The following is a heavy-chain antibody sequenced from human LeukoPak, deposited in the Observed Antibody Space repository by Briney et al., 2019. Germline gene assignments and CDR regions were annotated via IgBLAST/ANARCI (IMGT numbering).Heavy chain of an antibody. V-gene: IGHV4-30-2*05. CDR3: AAAYYYDSSGPPDAFDI. J-gene: IGHJ3*02. D-gene: IGHD3-22*01. Sequence: SQTLSLTCTVSGASISSGGYFWSWLRQPPGKGLEWIGYIYHTGNTYYNPSLKSRVTISVDTSKNQFSLKLSSVTAADTAVYYCAAAYYYDSSGPPDAFDIWGQGTMVTVSS. CDR2: IYHTGNT. CDR1: GASISSGGYF.